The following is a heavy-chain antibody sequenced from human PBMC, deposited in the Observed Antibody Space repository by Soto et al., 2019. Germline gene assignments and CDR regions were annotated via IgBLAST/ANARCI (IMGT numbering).Heavy chain of an antibody. CDR2: INPSGGST. CDR3: ARDARVCYAFDYSYYYCMDV. CDR1: GYTFTSYY. J-gene: IGHJ6*02. V-gene: IGHV1-46*01. Sequence: VKVSCKASGYTFTSYYMHWVRQAPGQGLEWMGIINPSGGSTSYAQKFQGRVTMTRDTSTSTVYMALSSLRSEDTAVYYCARDARVCYAFDYSYYYCMDVWGQGTTVTVSS. D-gene: IGHD2-2*01.